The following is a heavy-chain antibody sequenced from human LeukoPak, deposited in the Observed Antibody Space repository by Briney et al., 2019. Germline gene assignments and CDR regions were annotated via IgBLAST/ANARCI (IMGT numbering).Heavy chain of an antibody. CDR1: GFTFGSYA. CDR2: ISYDGSNK. V-gene: IGHV3-30-3*01. J-gene: IGHJ4*02. Sequence: GGSLRLSCAASGFTFGSYAMHWVRQAPGKGLEWVAVISYDGSNKYYADSVKGRFTISRDNSKNTLYLQMNSLRAEDTAVYYCARAHGWLRYYFGYWGQGTLVTVSS. CDR3: ARAHGWLRYYFGY. D-gene: IGHD5-12*01.